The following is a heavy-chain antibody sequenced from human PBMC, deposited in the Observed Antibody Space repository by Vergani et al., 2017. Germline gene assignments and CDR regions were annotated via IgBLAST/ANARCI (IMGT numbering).Heavy chain of an antibody. CDR2: IWYDGSNK. Sequence: QVQLVESEGGVVQPGRSLTLSCVASGFTFSSPGMHWVRQDPGKGLEWVAVIWYDGSNKYYGDSVKGRFTISRDNSKNTLYLQMNSLRVEDTAVYYCARWGNEKRLDSWGQGTLVTVSS. CDR3: ARWGNEKRLDS. D-gene: IGHD1-1*01. CDR1: GFTFSSPG. V-gene: IGHV3-33*01. J-gene: IGHJ5*01.